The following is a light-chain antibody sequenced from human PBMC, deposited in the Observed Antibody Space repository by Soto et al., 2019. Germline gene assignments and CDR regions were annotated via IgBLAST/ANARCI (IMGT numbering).Light chain of an antibody. Sequence: QSVLTQPASVFGSPGQSITISCTGTSSDVGGYNYVSWYQQHPGKAPKLMIYDVSNRPSGVSNRFSGSKSGNTASLTISGPQAEDEADYYCSSYTSSSTVVFGGGTKLTVL. CDR3: SSYTSSSTVV. J-gene: IGLJ2*01. CDR1: SSDVGGYNY. V-gene: IGLV2-14*01. CDR2: DVS.